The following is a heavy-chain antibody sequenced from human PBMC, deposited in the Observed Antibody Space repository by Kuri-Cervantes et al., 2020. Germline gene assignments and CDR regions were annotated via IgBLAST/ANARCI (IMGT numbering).Heavy chain of an antibody. CDR3: AREGYYDSSGYYYESHYYGMDV. V-gene: IGHV1-18*01. CDR2: ISAYNGNT. CDR1: GGTFSSYA. D-gene: IGHD3-22*01. Sequence: ASVKVSCKASGGTFSSYAISWVRQAPGQGLEWMGWISAYNGNTNYAQKLQGRVTMTTDTSTSTAYMELRSLRSDDTAVYYRAREGYYDSSGYYYESHYYGMDVWGQGTTVTVSS. J-gene: IGHJ6*02.